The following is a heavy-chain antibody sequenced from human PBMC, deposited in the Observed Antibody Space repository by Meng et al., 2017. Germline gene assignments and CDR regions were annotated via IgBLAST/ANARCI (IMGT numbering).Heavy chain of an antibody. CDR2: IKPDGTMT. V-gene: IGHV3-74*01. CDR1: GFTFRNYW. J-gene: IGHJ5*02. Sequence: EGQMVEAGGGLVQSGGSLRLSCTASGFTFRNYWMHWVRQAPGKGLVWVSRIKPDGTMTVYADSVKGRFTISRDNAKNTLYLQMNSLRSDDTAVYYCARSDWFDPWGQGTLVTVSS. CDR3: ARSDWFDP.